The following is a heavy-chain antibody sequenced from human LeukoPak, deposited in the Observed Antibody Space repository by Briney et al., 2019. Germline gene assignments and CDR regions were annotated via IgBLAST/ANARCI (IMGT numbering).Heavy chain of an antibody. J-gene: IGHJ4*02. CDR2: ISGSGGST. CDR3: AKEVRYCSSTSCFHRQYYFDY. V-gene: IGHV3-23*01. Sequence: PGGSLRLSCAASGFTFSSYAMSWVRQAPGKGLEWVSAISGSGGSTYYADSVKGRFTISRDNSKNTLYLQMNSLRAEDTAVYYCAKEVRYCSSTSCFHRQYYFDYWGQGTLVTVSS. D-gene: IGHD2-2*01. CDR1: GFTFSSYA.